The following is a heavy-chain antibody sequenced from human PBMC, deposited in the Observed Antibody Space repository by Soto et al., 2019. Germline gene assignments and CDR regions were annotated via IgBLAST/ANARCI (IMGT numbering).Heavy chain of an antibody. Sequence: QVQLQESGPGLVKPSETLSLTCTVSGASISSYYWSWIRQPPGKGLEWIGYIYYSGSTNYNPSLTSRVTISADTSKNQFSLRLSSVTAADTAMYPCARQMFIGGMDVWGQGTTVTVSS. CDR2: IYYSGST. D-gene: IGHD2-15*01. CDR1: GASISSYY. J-gene: IGHJ6*02. CDR3: ARQMFIGGMDV. V-gene: IGHV4-59*08.